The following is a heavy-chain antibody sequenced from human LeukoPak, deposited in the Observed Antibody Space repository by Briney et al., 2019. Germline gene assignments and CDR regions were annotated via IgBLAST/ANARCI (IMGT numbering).Heavy chain of an antibody. CDR3: ARGVVPAAIRDYYMDV. CDR1: GVSISSGGYY. Sequence: SRTLSLTCTVSGVSISSGGYYWSWIRQHPGKGLEWIGYIYYSGSTYYNPSLKSRVTISVDTSKNQFSLKLSSVTAADTAVYYCARGVVPAAIRDYYMDVWGKGTTVTVSS. J-gene: IGHJ6*03. V-gene: IGHV4-31*03. CDR2: IYYSGST. D-gene: IGHD2-2*01.